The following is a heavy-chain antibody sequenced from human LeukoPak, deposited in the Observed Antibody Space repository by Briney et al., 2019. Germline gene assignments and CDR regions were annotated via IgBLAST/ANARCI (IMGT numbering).Heavy chain of an antibody. V-gene: IGHV3-30*04. CDR2: ISYDGSNK. Sequence: PWGSLRLSCAASGFTFSSYAMHWFRQAPGKGLEGVAVISYDGSNKYYAASGKGRFTISRDNSKNTLYLQMNSLRAEDTAVYYCVRGRFEFCSGGSCPIYYWGQGTLVTVSS. CDR1: GFTFSSYA. CDR3: VRGRFEFCSGGSCPIYY. D-gene: IGHD2-15*01. J-gene: IGHJ4*02.